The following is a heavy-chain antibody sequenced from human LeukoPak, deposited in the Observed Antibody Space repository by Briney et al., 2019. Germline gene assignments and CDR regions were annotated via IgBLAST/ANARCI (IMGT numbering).Heavy chain of an antibody. V-gene: IGHV1-18*01. D-gene: IGHD2-21*02. CDR2: ISAYNGNT. J-gene: IGHJ4*02. CDR3: ARGIGDRFRLQHVIDY. CDR1: GYTFTSYG. Sequence: GASVKVSCKASGYTFTSYGISWVRQAPGQGLEWMGWISAYNGNTNYAQKLQGRVTMTTDTSTSTAYMELRSLRSDDTAVYYCARGIGDRFRLQHVIDYWGQGTLVTVSS.